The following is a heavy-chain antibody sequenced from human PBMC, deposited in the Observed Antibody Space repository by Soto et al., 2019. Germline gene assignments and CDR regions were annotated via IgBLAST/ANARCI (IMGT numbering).Heavy chain of an antibody. J-gene: IGHJ4*02. Sequence: EVQLVESGGGLVQPGGTLRLSCAASGFTVSSSYMSWVRQAPGKGLEWVSLIYRDGSTYYANSVKGRVTISRDNSKNALYLQMNSLRAEDTAVYYCAKDETRLGGSTWYGAGFDYWGQGTLVTVSS. CDR3: AKDETRLGGSTWYGAGFDY. V-gene: IGHV3-66*01. CDR1: GFTVSSSY. D-gene: IGHD6-13*01. CDR2: IYRDGST.